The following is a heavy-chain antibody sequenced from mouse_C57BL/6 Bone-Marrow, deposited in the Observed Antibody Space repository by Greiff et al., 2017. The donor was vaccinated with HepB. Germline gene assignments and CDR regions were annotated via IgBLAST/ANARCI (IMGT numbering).Heavy chain of an antibody. CDR1: GYAFSSSW. Sequence: QVQLQQSGPELVKPGASVKISCKASGYAFSSSWMNWVKQRPGKGLEWIGRIYPGDGDTNYNGKFKGKATLTADKSSSTAYMQLSSLTSEDSAVYFCARSGNYYGILYYFDYWGQGTTLTVSS. CDR2: IYPGDGDT. CDR3: ARSGNYYGILYYFDY. V-gene: IGHV1-82*01. D-gene: IGHD1-1*01. J-gene: IGHJ2*01.